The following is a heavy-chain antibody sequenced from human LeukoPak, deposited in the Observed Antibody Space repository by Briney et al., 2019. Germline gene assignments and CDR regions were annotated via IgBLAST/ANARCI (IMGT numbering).Heavy chain of an antibody. Sequence: ASVKVSCKVSGYILTELSIHWVRQAPGKGLEWMGSFDPENAKTMSAQTFQGRVTMTEDTSTDTAYMELRSLRSDDTAIYYCVIMSHTVVPTARIYYSMDIWGTGTTVIVSS. CDR3: VIMSHTVVPTARIYYSMDI. J-gene: IGHJ6*03. D-gene: IGHD1-1*01. V-gene: IGHV1-24*01. CDR1: GYILTELS. CDR2: FDPENAKT.